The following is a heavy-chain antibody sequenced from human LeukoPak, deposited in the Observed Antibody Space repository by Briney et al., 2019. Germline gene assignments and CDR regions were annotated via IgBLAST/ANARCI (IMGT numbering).Heavy chain of an antibody. CDR2: ISGSGGST. J-gene: IGHJ4*02. V-gene: IGHV3-23*01. D-gene: IGHD3-10*01. Sequence: GGSLRLSCVASGFSFSDHWMNWFRQAPGKGLEWVSAISGSGGSTYYADSVKGRFTISRDNSKNTLYLQMNSLRAEDTAVYYCARSRVRGVIITTYYFDYWGQGTLVTVSS. CDR3: ARSRVRGVIITTYYFDY. CDR1: GFSFSDHW.